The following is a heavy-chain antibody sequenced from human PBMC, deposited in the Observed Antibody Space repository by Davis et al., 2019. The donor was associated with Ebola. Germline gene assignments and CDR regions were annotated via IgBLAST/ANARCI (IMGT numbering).Heavy chain of an antibody. CDR3: ARDSSGSPYSGLDV. D-gene: IGHD6-25*01. CDR1: GGSISDYY. V-gene: IGHV4-59*12. J-gene: IGHJ6*02. Sequence: MPSETLSLTCTVSGGSISDYYWSWIRQSPGKGLEWIGNIFHSGSSAYSGSTNYHSSLKSRIFISVDTSKNQFSLKLNSVTAADTAVYYCARDSSGSPYSGLDVWGQGTTVTVSS. CDR2: IFHSGSSAYSGST.